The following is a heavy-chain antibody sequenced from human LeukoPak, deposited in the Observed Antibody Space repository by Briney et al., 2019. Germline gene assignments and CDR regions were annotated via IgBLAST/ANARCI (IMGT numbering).Heavy chain of an antibody. J-gene: IGHJ4*02. CDR3: AKADRPSLKHYFDY. V-gene: IGHV3-23*01. D-gene: IGHD6-6*01. CDR1: GFTFSSYA. Sequence: GGSLRLSCAASGFTFSSYAMSWVRQGPGKGLEWVSEISGSGGIRYYADSVKGRFTLSRDNSKNTVYLQMNSLRAEDTAVYYCAKADRPSLKHYFDYWGQGTLVTVSS. CDR2: ISGSGGIR.